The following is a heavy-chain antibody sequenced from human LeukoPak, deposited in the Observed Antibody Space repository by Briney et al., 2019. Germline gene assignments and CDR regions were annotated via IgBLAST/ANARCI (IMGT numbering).Heavy chain of an antibody. CDR2: IYTSGST. CDR3: AREYYDFWSGFPDYYYYYMDV. D-gene: IGHD3-3*01. J-gene: IGHJ6*03. CDR1: GGSISSGSYY. V-gene: IGHV4-61*02. Sequence: SETLSLTCTVSGGSISSGSYYWSWIRQPAGKGLEWIGRIYTSGSTNYNPSLKSRVTISVDTSKNQFSLKLSSVTAADTAVYYCAREYYDFWSGFPDYYYYYMDVWGKGTTVTVSS.